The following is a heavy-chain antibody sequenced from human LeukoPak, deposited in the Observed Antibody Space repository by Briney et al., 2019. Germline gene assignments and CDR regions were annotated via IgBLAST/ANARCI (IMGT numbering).Heavy chain of an antibody. J-gene: IGHJ6*03. Sequence: GGSLRLSCAACGFTFSHYSIDWVRQAPGKGLERVASITSSSSHIYYADSVKGRFTISRDNAKNEVYLQMNRLRAEDTAIYYCARVMMGATVTTFHYYCMDVWGVGTTVTVSS. D-gene: IGHD4-11*01. CDR1: GFTFSHYS. V-gene: IGHV3-21*01. CDR3: ARVMMGATVTTFHYYCMDV. CDR2: ITSSSSHI.